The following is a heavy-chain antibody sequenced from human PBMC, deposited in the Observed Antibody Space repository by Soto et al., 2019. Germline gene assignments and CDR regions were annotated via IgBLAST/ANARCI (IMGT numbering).Heavy chain of an antibody. CDR2: ISGSGGST. J-gene: IGHJ6*02. Sequence: GGSLRLSCAASGFTFSSYAMSWVRQAPGKGLKWVSAISGSGGSTYYADSVKGRFTISRDNSKNTLYLQMNSLRAEDTAVYYCHSVGSSLYYYYGMDVWGQGTTVTVSS. D-gene: IGHD6-25*01. CDR3: HSVGSSLYYYYGMDV. CDR1: GFTFSSYA. V-gene: IGHV3-23*01.